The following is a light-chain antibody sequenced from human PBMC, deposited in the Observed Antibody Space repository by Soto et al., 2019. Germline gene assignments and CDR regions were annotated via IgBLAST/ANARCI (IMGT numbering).Light chain of an antibody. CDR3: ETWDSNTRV. CDR1: SGHSTYI. CDR2: LEGSGSY. J-gene: IGLJ2*01. V-gene: IGLV4-60*02. Sequence: QPVLTQSSSASASLGPSVKLTCTLSSGHSTYIIAWHQQQPGKAPRYLMKLEGSGSYNKGSGVPDRFSGSSSGADRYLTSSNLQFEDEADYYCETWDSNTRVFGGGTKLTVL.